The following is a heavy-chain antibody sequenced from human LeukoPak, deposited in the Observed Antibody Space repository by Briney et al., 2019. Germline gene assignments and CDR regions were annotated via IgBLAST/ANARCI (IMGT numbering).Heavy chain of an antibody. CDR2: IYYSGST. V-gene: IGHV4-59*08. D-gene: IGHD3-9*01. Sequence: SETLSLTCTVSGGSISSYYWSWIRQPPGKGLEWIGYIYYSGSTNYNPSLKSRVTISVDTSKNQFSLKLSSVTAADTAVYYCARHGRYFDWLYWGQGTLVTVSS. CDR3: ARHGRYFDWLY. J-gene: IGHJ4*02. CDR1: GGSISSYY.